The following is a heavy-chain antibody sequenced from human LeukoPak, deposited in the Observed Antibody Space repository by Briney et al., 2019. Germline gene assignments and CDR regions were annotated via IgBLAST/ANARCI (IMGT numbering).Heavy chain of an antibody. J-gene: IGHJ4*02. V-gene: IGHV3-7*03. CDR2: IKQDGSEK. Sequence: GGSLRLSCAASGFTFSSYWMNWVRQAPGKGLEWVANIKQDGSEKYYVDSVKDRFTISRDNAKNSLYLQMNSLRAEDTAVYHCAREGSYYDSSGYYSSFDYWGQGTLVTVSS. CDR3: AREGSYYDSSGYYSSFDY. D-gene: IGHD3-22*01. CDR1: GFTFSSYW.